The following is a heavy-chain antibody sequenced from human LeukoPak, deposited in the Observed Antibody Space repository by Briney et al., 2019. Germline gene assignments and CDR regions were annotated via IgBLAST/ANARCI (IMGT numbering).Heavy chain of an antibody. CDR2: INPNSGGT. V-gene: IGHV1-2*02. Sequence: ASVKVSCKVSGYTLTELSMHWVRQAPGQGLEWMGWINPNSGGTNYAQKFQGRVTMTRDTSISTAYMELSRLRSDDTAVYYCARDVRFLEWLLQGNYFDYWGQGTLVTVSS. D-gene: IGHD3-3*01. J-gene: IGHJ4*02. CDR1: GYTLTELS. CDR3: ARDVRFLEWLLQGNYFDY.